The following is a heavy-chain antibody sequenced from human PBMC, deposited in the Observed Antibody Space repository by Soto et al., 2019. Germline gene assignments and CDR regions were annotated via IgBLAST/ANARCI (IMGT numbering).Heavy chain of an antibody. CDR3: ARPQARGHNYGWAY. CDR1: GGSISSYY. CDR2: IYYSGST. J-gene: IGHJ4*02. D-gene: IGHD5-18*01. V-gene: IGHV4-59*08. Sequence: QVQLQESGPGLVKPSETLSLTCTVSGGSISSYYWSWIRQPPGKGLEWIGYIYYSGSTNYNPSLKSRVTISVDTSKNQFSLKLSSVTAADTAVYYCARPQARGHNYGWAYWGQGTLVIVSS.